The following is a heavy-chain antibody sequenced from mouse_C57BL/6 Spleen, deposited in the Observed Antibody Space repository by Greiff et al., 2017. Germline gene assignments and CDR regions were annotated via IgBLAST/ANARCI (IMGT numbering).Heavy chain of an antibody. CDR1: GYTFTSYW. Sequence: VQLQQSGAELVKPGASVKLSCKASGYTFTSYWMHWVKQRPGQGLEWIGMIHPNSGSTNYNEKFKSKATLTVDKSSSTAYMQLSSLTSEDSAVYYCARERTAYFDYWGQGTTLTVSS. J-gene: IGHJ2*01. D-gene: IGHD3-3*01. V-gene: IGHV1-64*01. CDR2: IHPNSGST. CDR3: ARERTAYFDY.